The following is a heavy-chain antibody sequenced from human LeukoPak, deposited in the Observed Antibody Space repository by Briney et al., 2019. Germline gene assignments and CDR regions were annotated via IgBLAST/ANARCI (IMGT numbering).Heavy chain of an antibody. J-gene: IGHJ6*02. V-gene: IGHV3-48*03. CDR3: ARYCSTTSCHFYGMDV. CDR2: ISSRESTK. Sequence: GGSLRLSCAASGFTFSTFEMTWVRQAPGKGLEWVSYISSRESTKYYADSVKGRFTISRDNAKNAVYLQMNSLRAEDTAVYYCARYCSTTSCHFYGMDVWGQGTSVTVSS. D-gene: IGHD2-2*01. CDR1: GFTFSTFE.